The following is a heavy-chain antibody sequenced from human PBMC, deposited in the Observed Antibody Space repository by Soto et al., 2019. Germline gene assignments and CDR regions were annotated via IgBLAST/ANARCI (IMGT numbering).Heavy chain of an antibody. V-gene: IGHV6-1*01. Sequence: PSQTLSLTCAISGDSVSSNSAAWNWIRQSPSRGLEWLGRTYYRSKWYNDYAVSVKSRITINPDTSKNQFSLQLNSVTPEDTAVYYCARGRGITGTSYYYYMDVWGKGTTVTVSS. CDR2: TYYRSKWYN. CDR1: GDSVSSNSAA. J-gene: IGHJ6*03. D-gene: IGHD1-7*01. CDR3: ARGRGITGTSYYYYMDV.